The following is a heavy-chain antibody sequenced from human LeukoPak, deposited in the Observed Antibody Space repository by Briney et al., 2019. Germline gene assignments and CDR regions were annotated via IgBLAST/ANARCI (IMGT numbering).Heavy chain of an antibody. CDR1: GGSIRSGSHY. D-gene: IGHD3-22*01. V-gene: IGHV4-39*02. CDR3: AKRDDSGGNLVDL. Sequence: PLETLSLTCTVSGGSIRSGSHYWAWIRQPPGKGLEWIGSIYYSGSTYYNPSLENRVTISIDTSKNHFSLKLSSLSAADTSVYYCAKRDDSGGNLVDLWGQGTLVTVS. CDR2: IYYSGST. J-gene: IGHJ4*02.